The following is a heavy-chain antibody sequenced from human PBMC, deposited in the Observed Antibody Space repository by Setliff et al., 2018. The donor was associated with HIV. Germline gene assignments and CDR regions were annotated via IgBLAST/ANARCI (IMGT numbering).Heavy chain of an antibody. J-gene: IGHJ5*02. CDR2: INPNSGGT. D-gene: IGHD5-12*01. CDR1: GYTFIDYF. Sequence: ASVKVSCKASGYTFIDYFMHWVRQAPGQGLEWMGWINPNSGGTNNAQKFQGRVIMTRDTSTNTAYMELIRPRFDDTAVYFCARAHFLVAMTRNWFDPWGQGTLVTVSS. V-gene: IGHV1-2*02. CDR3: ARAHFLVAMTRNWFDP.